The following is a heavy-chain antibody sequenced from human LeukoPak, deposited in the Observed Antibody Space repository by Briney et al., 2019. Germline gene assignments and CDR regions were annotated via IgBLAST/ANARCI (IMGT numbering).Heavy chain of an antibody. Sequence: SETLSLTCAVYGGSISGYYWSWIRQSPGKGLEWIGEINHSGSTNYNPSLKSRVTISIDTSKNQFSLNLTSVTAADTAVYYCARDIASAGTGDYWGQGTLVTVS. V-gene: IGHV4-34*01. CDR3: ARDIASAGTGDY. CDR2: INHSGST. D-gene: IGHD6-13*01. CDR1: GGSISGYY. J-gene: IGHJ4*02.